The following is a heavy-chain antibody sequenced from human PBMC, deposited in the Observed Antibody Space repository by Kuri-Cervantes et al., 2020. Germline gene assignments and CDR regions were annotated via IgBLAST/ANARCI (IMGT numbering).Heavy chain of an antibody. Sequence: GGSLRLSCAASGFTFSSNAMHWVRQAPGKGLEWVAVVSYDGSNKYYADSVKGRFTISRDNSKNTLYLQMNSLRAEDTAVYYCARASPYFDYWGQGTLVTVSS. V-gene: IGHV3-30-3*01. CDR3: ARASPYFDY. CDR1: GFTFSSNA. CDR2: VSYDGSNK. J-gene: IGHJ4*02.